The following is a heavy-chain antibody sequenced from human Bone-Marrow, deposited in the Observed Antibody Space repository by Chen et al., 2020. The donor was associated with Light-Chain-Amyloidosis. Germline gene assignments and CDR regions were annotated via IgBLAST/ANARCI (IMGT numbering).Heavy chain of an antibody. CDR3: ARDRGRYCTNGVCYIPPVAGNYYYYGMDV. CDR2: IIPSFGTA. V-gene: IGHV1-69*01. Sequence: QVQLVQSGAEVKKPGSSVKVSCKASGGTFSSYAISWVRQAPGQGLEWMGGIIPSFGTANYAQKFQCRVTITADESTSTAYMELSSLRSEDTAVYYCARDRGRYCTNGVCYIPPVAGNYYYYGMDVWGQGTTVTVSS. D-gene: IGHD2-8*01. J-gene: IGHJ6*02. CDR1: GGTFSSYA.